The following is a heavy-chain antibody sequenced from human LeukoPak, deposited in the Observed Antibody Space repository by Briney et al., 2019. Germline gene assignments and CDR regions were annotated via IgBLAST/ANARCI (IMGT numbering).Heavy chain of an antibody. Sequence: SETLSLTCTVSGGSIGSSSYYWGWIRQPPGKGLEWIGSIYYSGSTYYNPSLKSRVTISVDTSKNQFSLKLTSVTAADTAVYYCARDRNYYGSGSYSNYWGQGTLVTVSS. J-gene: IGHJ4*02. CDR3: ARDRNYYGSGSYSNY. V-gene: IGHV4-39*07. D-gene: IGHD3-10*01. CDR2: IYYSGST. CDR1: GGSIGSSSYY.